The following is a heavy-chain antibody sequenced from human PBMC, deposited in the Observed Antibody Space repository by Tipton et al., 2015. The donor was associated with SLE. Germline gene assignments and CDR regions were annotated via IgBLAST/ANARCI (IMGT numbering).Heavy chain of an antibody. CDR2: INHSGSI. D-gene: IGHD7-27*01. CDR3: ARESGFDY. J-gene: IGHJ4*02. CDR1: GGSISSYY. Sequence: TLSLTCTVSGGSISSYYWSWIRQPSGKGLEWIGYINHSGSINYNPSLKSRVTISVDTSKNQFSLKLSSVTAADTAVYYCARESGFDYWGQGTLVTVSS. V-gene: IGHV4-59*12.